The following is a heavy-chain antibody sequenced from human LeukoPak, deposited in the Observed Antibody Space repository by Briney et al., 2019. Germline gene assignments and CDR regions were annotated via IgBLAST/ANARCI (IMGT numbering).Heavy chain of an antibody. CDR3: ARDIVATGGRYFDH. V-gene: IGHV3-33*01. CDR1: GFIFRSYG. Sequence: PGRSLRLSCAASGFIFRSYGMHWVRHTPGEGLEWVAAIWYDGRDKYYADSVEGRFTISRDNSENTLSLQMNSLRGEATAVYYCARDIVATGGRYFDHWGQGTLVTVSS. D-gene: IGHD6-13*01. CDR2: IWYDGRDK. J-gene: IGHJ4*02.